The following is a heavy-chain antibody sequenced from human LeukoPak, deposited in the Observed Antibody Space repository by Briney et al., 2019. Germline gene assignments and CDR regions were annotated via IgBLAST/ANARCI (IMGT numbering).Heavy chain of an antibody. Sequence: GGSLRLFCAASGLPFSSYEMNWVREAPGEGLEGVSYISSRGNTIYYADSVKGRFTISRDNAKNSLYLQMNSLRAEDTAVYYCAELGITMIGGVWGKGTTVTISS. V-gene: IGHV3-48*03. CDR1: GLPFSSYE. CDR3: AELGITMIGGV. J-gene: IGHJ6*04. D-gene: IGHD3-10*02. CDR2: ISSRGNTI.